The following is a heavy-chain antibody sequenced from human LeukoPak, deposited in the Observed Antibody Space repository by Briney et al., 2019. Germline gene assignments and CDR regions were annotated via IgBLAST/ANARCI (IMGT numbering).Heavy chain of an antibody. CDR3: ARDTLAAADS. CDR1: GDSVSRDGAA. CDR2: TYYRSKWHI. D-gene: IGHD6-25*01. Sequence: SQTLSLTCAISGDSVSRDGAAWTWIRQSPSRGLEWLGRTYYRSKWHIEYAVSVRGRMAISPDTSKNQFSLHLSSVTPEDTAVYFCARDTLAAADSWGQGALVTVSS. V-gene: IGHV6-1*01. J-gene: IGHJ4*02.